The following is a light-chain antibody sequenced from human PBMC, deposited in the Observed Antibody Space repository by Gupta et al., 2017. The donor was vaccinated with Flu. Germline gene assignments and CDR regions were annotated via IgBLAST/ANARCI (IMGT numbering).Light chain of an antibody. CDR2: EVS. CDR1: SSDIGAYNY. V-gene: IGLV2-14*01. Sequence: QSALTQPASVSGSPGQSITISCTGTSSDIGAYNYVSWYQQYPGKVPKLMIYEVSNRPSGVSNRFSGSKSGNTASLTISGLQAEDEAEYYCSSPTSTSTLCVFGTGTKVTVL. J-gene: IGLJ1*01. CDR3: SSPTSTSTLCV.